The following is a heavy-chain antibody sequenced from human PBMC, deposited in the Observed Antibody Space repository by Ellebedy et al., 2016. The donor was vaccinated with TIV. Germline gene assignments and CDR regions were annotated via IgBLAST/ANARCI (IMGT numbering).Heavy chain of an antibody. CDR3: AKDKVFGDSKWEIDV. D-gene: IGHD1-26*01. CDR2: ISYDGSNK. J-gene: IGHJ6*02. CDR1: GFTFSDYG. Sequence: PGGSLRLSCVTSGFTFSDYGMHWVRQAPGKGLEWVAVISYDGSNKFYADSVKGRFTVSRDNARNTLYLQMDSLRVEDAAVYYCAKDKVFGDSKWEIDVWGQGITVTVSS. V-gene: IGHV3-30*18.